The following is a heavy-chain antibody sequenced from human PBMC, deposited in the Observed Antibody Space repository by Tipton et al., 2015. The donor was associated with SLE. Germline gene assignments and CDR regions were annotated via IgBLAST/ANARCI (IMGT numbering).Heavy chain of an antibody. Sequence: SLRLSCAASGFTFSSYWMSWVRQAPGKGLEWVANIKQDGSEKYYVDSVKGRFTISRDNAKNSLYLQMNSLRAEDTALYYCAKDIPPGPRYKTGGSYYYYGMDVWGQGTTVTVSS. D-gene: IGHD5-24*01. CDR2: IKQDGSEK. V-gene: IGHV3-7*03. CDR3: AKDIPPGPRYKTGGSYYYYGMDV. CDR1: GFTFSSYW. J-gene: IGHJ6*02.